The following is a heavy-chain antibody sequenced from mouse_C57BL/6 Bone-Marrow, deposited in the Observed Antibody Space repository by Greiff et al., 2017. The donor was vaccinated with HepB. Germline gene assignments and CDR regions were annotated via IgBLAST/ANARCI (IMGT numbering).Heavy chain of an antibody. CDR1: GFSFTSYA. CDR2: IWTGGGT. CDR3: ARNPLLLRWYFDV. Sequence: VQLQESGPGLVAPSQRLSITCTVSGFSFTSYAISWVRQPPGKGLEWLGVIWTGGGTNYNSALKSRLSISKDNSKSQVFLKMNSLQTDDTARYYCARNPLLLRWYFDVWGTGTTVTVSS. J-gene: IGHJ1*03. D-gene: IGHD1-1*01. V-gene: IGHV2-9-1*01.